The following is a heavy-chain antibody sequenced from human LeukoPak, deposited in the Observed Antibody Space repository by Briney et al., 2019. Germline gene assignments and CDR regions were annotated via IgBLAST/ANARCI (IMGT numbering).Heavy chain of an antibody. CDR1: GGSFSGYY. V-gene: IGHV4-34*01. D-gene: IGHD1-26*01. J-gene: IGHJ4*02. Sequence: PSETLSLTCAVYGGSFSGYYWSWIRQPPGKGLEWIGEINHSGSTNYNPSLKSRVTISLDTSKNQFSLKLSSVTAADTAVYYCAVGVGATTIDYWGQGTLVTVSS. CDR3: AVGVGATTIDY. CDR2: INHSGST.